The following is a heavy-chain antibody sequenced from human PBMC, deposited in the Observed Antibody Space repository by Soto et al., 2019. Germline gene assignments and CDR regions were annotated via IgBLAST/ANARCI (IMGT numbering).Heavy chain of an antibody. D-gene: IGHD1-20*01. CDR3: XXXXXGXGRYFFHD. CDR1: GFTSSSCA. V-gene: IGHV3-23*01. J-gene: IGHJ4*02. CDR2: ISASGGST. Sequence: EVQLLDSGGGLVQPGGSLRLSCVASGFTSSSCAMRWVRQAPGKGLEWVSGISASGGSTYYADSVKGRFTISRDNSXXXXXXXXXXXXXXXXXXXXXXXXXXGXGRYFFHDWGQGTLVTVSS.